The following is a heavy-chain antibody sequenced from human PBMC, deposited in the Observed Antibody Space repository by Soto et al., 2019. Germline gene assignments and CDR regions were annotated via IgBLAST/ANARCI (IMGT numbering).Heavy chain of an antibody. CDR1: GGSISSGGYY. D-gene: IGHD3-22*01. J-gene: IGHJ4*02. V-gene: IGHV4-31*03. Sequence: SLTCTVSGGSISSGGYYWSWIRQHPRKGLEWIGYIYHSGTTYYNPSLKSRLIISVDTSKNQFSLNLSSVTAADTAVYYCARVIKYYDQYYFDYWGQGTLVTVSS. CDR3: ARVIKYYDQYYFDY. CDR2: IYHSGTT.